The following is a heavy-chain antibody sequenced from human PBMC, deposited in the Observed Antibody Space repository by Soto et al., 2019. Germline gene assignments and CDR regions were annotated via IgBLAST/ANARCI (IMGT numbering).Heavy chain of an antibody. CDR2: IRPDGNEQ. J-gene: IGHJ4*02. Sequence: VQLVESGGDLVQPGGSLRLSCAASGFTFSNYWMSWVRQAPGKGLEWVANIRPDGNEQHYVDSVKGRFIFSRDNAKSSLSLQMNKLRVEDTAVYYFATSRGYSYEYWGQGTLVTVSS. CDR1: GFTFSNYW. V-gene: IGHV3-7*05. D-gene: IGHD5-18*01. CDR3: ATSRGYSYEY.